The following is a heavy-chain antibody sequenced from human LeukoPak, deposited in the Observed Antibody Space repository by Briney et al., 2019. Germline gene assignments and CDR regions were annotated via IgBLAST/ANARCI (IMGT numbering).Heavy chain of an antibody. Sequence: SETLSLTCTVFGDSVSSSNYYWAWFRQPPGKGLDWIGSVYYGGTIYYNPPLNSRATISADTSKNQFSLQLNSVTAADTAFYYCARHDGRGGATMGAFDFWGQGSLVTVSS. CDR1: GDSVSSSNYY. CDR3: ARHDGRGGATMGAFDF. V-gene: IGHV4-39*01. D-gene: IGHD5-12*01. J-gene: IGHJ5*01. CDR2: VYYGGTI.